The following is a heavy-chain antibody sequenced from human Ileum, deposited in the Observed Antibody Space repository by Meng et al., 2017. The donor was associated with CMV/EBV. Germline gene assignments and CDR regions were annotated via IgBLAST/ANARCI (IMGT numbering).Heavy chain of an antibody. D-gene: IGHD3-22*01. CDR2: IYYTGST. CDR1: ISSTGYY. J-gene: IGHJ2*01. V-gene: IGHV4-31*02. CDR3: AKDFHDSSGSYSHYYLDL. Sequence: ISSTGYYWSGIRQHPGKGLEWIGYIYYTGSTYYNPSLKSRVTISIDTSKNQFSLKLSSVTAADTAVYYCAKDFHDSSGSYSHYYLDLWGRGTLVTVSS.